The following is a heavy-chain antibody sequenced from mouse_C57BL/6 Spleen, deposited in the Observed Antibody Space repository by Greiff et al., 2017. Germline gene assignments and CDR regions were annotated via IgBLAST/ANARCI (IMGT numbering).Heavy chain of an antibody. V-gene: IGHV5-17*01. CDR3: ARWSLGGSFYFDD. Sequence: EVQLLESGAGLVKPGGSLKLSCAASGFTFSDYGMHWVRQAPGKGLEWVGYISRGSSTINSADTVKGRFTISRDHSSNTPFLQMTSLSSEETAMYYCARWSLGGSFYFDDWGQGTTLTVSS. CDR2: ISRGSSTI. J-gene: IGHJ2*01. D-gene: IGHD1-1*02. CDR1: GFTFSDYG.